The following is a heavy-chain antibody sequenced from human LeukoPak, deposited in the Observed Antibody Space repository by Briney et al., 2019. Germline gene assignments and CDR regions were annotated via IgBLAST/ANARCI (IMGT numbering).Heavy chain of an antibody. D-gene: IGHD2-15*01. V-gene: IGHV3-30*18. CDR3: AKIIYCSGGSCYSYYYYGMDV. Sequence: GGSLRLPCAASGFTFSSYGMHWVRQAPGKGLEWVAVISYDGSNKYYADSVKGRFTISRDNSKNTLYLQMNSLRAEDTAVYYCAKIIYCSGGSCYSYYYYGMDVWGQGTTVTVSS. CDR1: GFTFSSYG. CDR2: ISYDGSNK. J-gene: IGHJ6*02.